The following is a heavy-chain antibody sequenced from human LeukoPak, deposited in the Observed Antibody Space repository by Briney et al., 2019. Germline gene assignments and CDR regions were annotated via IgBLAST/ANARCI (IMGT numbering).Heavy chain of an antibody. CDR3: ARIGYSSSSLGD. CDR1: GFTFTNYW. Sequence: PGGSLRLSCAASGFTFTNYWMTWVRQAPGKGLEWVANIDQDGSQKNYVDSVKGRLTVSRDNATNSVYLQVNSLRVEDTAVYFCARIGYSSSSLGDWGQGAPVTVS. D-gene: IGHD6-13*01. J-gene: IGHJ4*02. V-gene: IGHV3-7*01. CDR2: IDQDGSQK.